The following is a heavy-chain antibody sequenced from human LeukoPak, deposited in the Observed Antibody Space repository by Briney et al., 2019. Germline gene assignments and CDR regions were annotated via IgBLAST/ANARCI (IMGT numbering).Heavy chain of an antibody. V-gene: IGHV4-59*01. D-gene: IGHD1-26*01. CDR2: IYYRGTT. Sequence: SETLSLTCTVSGGSIGTYYWSWTRQPPGKGLEWIGYIYYRGTTNYNPSLMSRVTISVDTSKNQFSLKVRSVTAADTAVYYCARGRSGSPSDYWGQGTLVTVSS. J-gene: IGHJ4*02. CDR1: GGSIGTYY. CDR3: ARGRSGSPSDY.